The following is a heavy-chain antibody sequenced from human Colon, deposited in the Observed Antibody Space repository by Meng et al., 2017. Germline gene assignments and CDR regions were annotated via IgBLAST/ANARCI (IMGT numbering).Heavy chain of an antibody. CDR2: INSDNGDT. V-gene: IGHV1-3*04. J-gene: IGHJ4*02. Sequence: VQLVQSGAEVKKPGASVKISCRASGYTFTASAVHWVRQAPGQRLEWMGRINSDNGDTNYSQRFQDRVTISRDTSATTAYMELSSLRSKDTAVYYCATGPEIVSTLDFWGQGTLVTVSS. CDR3: ATGPEIVSTLDF. D-gene: IGHD3-16*02. CDR1: GYTFTASA.